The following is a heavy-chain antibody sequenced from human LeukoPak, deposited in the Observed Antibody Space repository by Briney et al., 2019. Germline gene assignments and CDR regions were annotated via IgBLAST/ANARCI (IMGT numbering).Heavy chain of an antibody. V-gene: IGHV3-30-3*01. Sequence: GGSLRLSCAASGFTFSSYAMHWVRQAPGKGLEWVAVISYDGSNKYYADSVKGRFTISRDNSKNTLYLQMNSLRAEDTAVYYCASGSTHFDYWGRGTLVTVSS. CDR2: ISYDGSNK. D-gene: IGHD1-26*01. CDR1: GFTFSSYA. CDR3: ASGSTHFDY. J-gene: IGHJ4*02.